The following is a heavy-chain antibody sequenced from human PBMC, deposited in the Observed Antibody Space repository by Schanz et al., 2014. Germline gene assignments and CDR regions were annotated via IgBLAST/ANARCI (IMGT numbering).Heavy chain of an antibody. Sequence: EVQLVESGGVVAQPGGSLRLSCAASGFSFDDYTMHWVRQAPGKGLEWVSLIDRDGGHTYYADSVKGRFTISRDNAKNSLYLQMNRLRHDDTAFYFCAKVRGDQRGAFDSWGQGTLVTVSS. CDR1: GFSFDDYT. D-gene: IGHD4-17*01. J-gene: IGHJ4*02. CDR2: IDRDGGHT. V-gene: IGHV3-43*01. CDR3: AKVRGDQRGAFDS.